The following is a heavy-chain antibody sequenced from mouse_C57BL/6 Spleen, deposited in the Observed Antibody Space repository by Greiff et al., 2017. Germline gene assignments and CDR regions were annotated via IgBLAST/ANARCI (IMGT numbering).Heavy chain of an antibody. D-gene: IGHD2-1*01. CDR3: ARPYGKGSYYAMDY. V-gene: IGHV2-2*01. Sequence: VQGVESGPGLVQPSQSLSITCTVSGFSLTSYGVHWVRQSPGKGLEWLGVIWSGGSTDYNAAFISRLSISKDNSKSQVFFKMNSLQADDTAIYYCARPYGKGSYYAMDYWGQGTSVTVSS. CDR2: IWSGGST. J-gene: IGHJ4*01. CDR1: GFSLTSYG.